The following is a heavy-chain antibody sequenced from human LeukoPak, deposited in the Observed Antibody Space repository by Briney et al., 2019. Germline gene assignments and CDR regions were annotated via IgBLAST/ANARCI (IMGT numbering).Heavy chain of an antibody. J-gene: IGHJ4*02. D-gene: IGHD3-10*01. CDR3: NRGVITDY. V-gene: IGHV3-48*02. CDR2: ISSSSSTI. Sequence: GGSLRLSCAASGFTFSSYAIHWVRQAPGKGLEWVSYISSSSSTIYYADSVKGRFTISRDNAKNSLYLQMNSLRDEDTAVYYCNRGVITDYWGQGTLVTVSS. CDR1: GFTFSSYA.